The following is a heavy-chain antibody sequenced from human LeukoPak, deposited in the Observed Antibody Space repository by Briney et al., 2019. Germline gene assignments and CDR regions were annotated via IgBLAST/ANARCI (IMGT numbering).Heavy chain of an antibody. CDR2: INHSGST. J-gene: IGHJ4*02. CDR3: ARGGAESDRDGYNYVDYFDY. Sequence: PSETLSLTCAVYGGSFSGYYWSWIRQPLGKGLEWIGEINHSGSTNYNPSLKSRVTISVDTSKNQFSLKLSSVTAADTAVYYCARGGAESDRDGYNYVDYFDYWGQGTLVTVSS. CDR1: GGSFSGYY. V-gene: IGHV4-34*01. D-gene: IGHD5-24*01.